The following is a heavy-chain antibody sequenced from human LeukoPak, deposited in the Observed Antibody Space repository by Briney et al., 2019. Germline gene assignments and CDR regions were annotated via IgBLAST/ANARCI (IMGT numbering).Heavy chain of an antibody. V-gene: IGHV1-46*01. CDR2: INPSGGNT. D-gene: IGHD3-16*01. Sequence: ASVKVSCKASRYTVTNFYIQWVRQAPGQGLEWMGIINPSGGNTSYAPKLQGRVTMTRDTSTSTVYMDLSRLTSEDTAVYYCSMGVTNFFDFWAQGTLVTVSS. J-gene: IGHJ4*02. CDR1: RYTVTNFY. CDR3: SMGVTNFFDF.